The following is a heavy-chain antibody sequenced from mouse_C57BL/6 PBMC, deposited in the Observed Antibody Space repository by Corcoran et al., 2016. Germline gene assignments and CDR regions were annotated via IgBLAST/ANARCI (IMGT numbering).Heavy chain of an antibody. D-gene: IGHD2-4*01. Sequence: QIQLVQSGPELKKPGETVKISCKASGYTFTTYGMSWVKQAPGKGLKWMGWINTYSGVPTYADDFKGRFAFSLETSASTAYLQINNLKNEDTATYFCARRKGTSFYYDYDWFAYWGQGTLVTVSA. J-gene: IGHJ3*01. CDR3: ARRKGTSFYYDYDWFAY. CDR2: INTYSGVP. V-gene: IGHV9-3*01. CDR1: GYTFTTYG.